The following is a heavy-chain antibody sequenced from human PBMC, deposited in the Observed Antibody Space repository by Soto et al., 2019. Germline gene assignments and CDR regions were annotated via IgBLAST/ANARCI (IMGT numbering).Heavy chain of an antibody. CDR1: GFTFSSYG. Sequence: QVQLVESGGGVVQPGRSLRLSCAASGFTFSSYGMHWVRQAPGKGLEWVAVISYDGSNKYYADSVKGRFTISRDNSKNTLYLHMNSLRAADTAAYYCAKDRMSERAGYSSSWGNFDLWGRGTLVTVSS. J-gene: IGHJ2*01. CDR3: AKDRMSERAGYSSSWGNFDL. V-gene: IGHV3-30*18. D-gene: IGHD6-13*01. CDR2: ISYDGSNK.